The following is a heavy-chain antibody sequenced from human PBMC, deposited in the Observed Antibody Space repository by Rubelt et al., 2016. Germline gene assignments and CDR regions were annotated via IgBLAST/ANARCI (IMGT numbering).Heavy chain of an antibody. CDR1: GGSISSSSYY. J-gene: IGHJ4*02. D-gene: IGHD2-2*01. V-gene: IGHV4-39*07. CDR3: ARARGRYCSSTSCHYFDY. Sequence: QLQLQESGPGLVKPSETLSLTCTVSGGSISSSSYYWGWIRQPPGKGLEWIGYIYYSGSTYYNPSLKSRVTISVDTSKNQFSLKLSSVTAADTAVYYCARARGRYCSSTSCHYFDYWGQGTLVTVSS. CDR2: IYYSGST.